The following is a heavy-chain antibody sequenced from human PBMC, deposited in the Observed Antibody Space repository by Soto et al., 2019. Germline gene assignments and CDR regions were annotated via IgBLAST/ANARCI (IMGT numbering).Heavy chain of an antibody. J-gene: IGHJ3*01. CDR3: AKRLFAVVVVGAYEL. CDR1: GTTSSSYA. CDR2: LSGNGGSS. D-gene: IGHD3-3*01. Sequence: GGSLRLSCVVSGTTSSSYAMGWVRQAPGRGLEWVLGLSGNGGSSYYAGAVKGRFTISRDNSKNTLYLQMNSLTVDDTAVYYCAKRLFAVVVVGAYELWGQGTMVTVSS. V-gene: IGHV3-23*01.